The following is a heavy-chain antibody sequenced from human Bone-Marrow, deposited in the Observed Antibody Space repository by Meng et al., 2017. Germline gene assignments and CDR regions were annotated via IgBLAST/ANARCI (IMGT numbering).Heavy chain of an antibody. CDR1: GYTFTSYD. CDR2: MNPNSGNT. CDR3: ARDLFNYYDSSGYYYRSDY. V-gene: IGHV1-8*01. J-gene: IGHJ4*02. Sequence: QVQLVPLWAEVKKPGASGKVSCKASGYTFTSYDINLVRQATGQGLEWMGWMNPNSGNTGYAQKFQGRVTMTRNTSISTAYMELSSLRSEDTAVYYCARDLFNYYDSSGYYYRSDYWGQGTLVTVSS. D-gene: IGHD3-22*01.